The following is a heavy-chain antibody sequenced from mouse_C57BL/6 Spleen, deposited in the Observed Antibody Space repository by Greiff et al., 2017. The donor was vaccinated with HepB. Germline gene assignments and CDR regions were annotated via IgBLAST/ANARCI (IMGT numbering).Heavy chain of an antibody. V-gene: IGHV1-72*01. CDR1: GYTFTSYW. J-gene: IGHJ1*03. D-gene: IGHD1-1*01. CDR2: IDPNSGGT. CDR3: SRYYYGSSYWYFDV. Sequence: VQLQQSGAELVKPGASVKLSCKASGYTFTSYWMHWVKQRPGRGLEWIGRIDPNSGGTKYNEKFKSKATLTVDKPSSPAYMKLSSLTYADSAVYYWSRYYYGSSYWYFDVWGTGTTVTVSS.